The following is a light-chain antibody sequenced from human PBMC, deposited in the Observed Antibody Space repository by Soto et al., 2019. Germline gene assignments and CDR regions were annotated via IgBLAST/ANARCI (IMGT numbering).Light chain of an antibody. CDR1: KDVSRS. J-gene: IGKJ4*01. CDR3: QQANSFPLT. CDR2: AAS. V-gene: IGKV1-9*01. Sequence: DTQLTQSPSFLSASVGDRVTIACRPSKDVSRSVGWYQQKPGTAPKLLISAASTLNSGVPSRFSGSGSGTDFTLTISSLQPEDFATYYCQQANSFPLTFGRGTKVDIK.